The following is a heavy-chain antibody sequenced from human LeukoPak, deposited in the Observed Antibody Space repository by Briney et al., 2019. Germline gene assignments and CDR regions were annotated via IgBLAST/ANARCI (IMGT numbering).Heavy chain of an antibody. V-gene: IGHV1-18*01. Sequence: ASVKVSCKASGYTFTSYGIIWVRQAPGQGLEWMGWISAYNGNTNYAQKLQGRVTMTTDTSTSTAYMELRSLRSDDTAVYYCATSYGSGAQIDYEDKDYYYGMDVWGQGTTVTVSS. CDR2: ISAYNGNT. D-gene: IGHD3-10*01. CDR1: GYTFTSYG. CDR3: ATSYGSGAQIDYEDKDYYYGMDV. J-gene: IGHJ6*02.